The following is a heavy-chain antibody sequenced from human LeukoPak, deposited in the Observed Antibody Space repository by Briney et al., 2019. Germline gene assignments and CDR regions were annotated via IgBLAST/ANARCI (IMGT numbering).Heavy chain of an antibody. D-gene: IGHD1-26*01. CDR2: IIPIVGRT. V-gene: IGHV1-69*04. Sequence: SVKVSCKASGSTFSSYAITWVRQAPGQGLEWMGSIIPIVGRTDYIESFQGRVTITADKSTSTVYMELSSLRSEDTAVYYCARGRFMVGAIPTHDYWGQGTLVTVSS. CDR3: ARGRFMVGAIPTHDY. J-gene: IGHJ4*02. CDR1: GSTFSSYA.